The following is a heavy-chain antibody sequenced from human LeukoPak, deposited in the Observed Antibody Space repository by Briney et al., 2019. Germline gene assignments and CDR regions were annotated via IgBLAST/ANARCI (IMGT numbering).Heavy chain of an antibody. D-gene: IGHD3-3*01. J-gene: IGHJ2*01. CDR1: GGPISSYY. CDR2: IYYSGST. Sequence: SETLSLTCTVSGGPISSYYWSWIRQPPGTGLEWIGYIYYSGSTNYNPSLKSRVTISVDTSKNQFSLKLSSVTAADTAVYYCARRFLDDWYFDLWGRGTLVTVSS. CDR3: ARRFLDDWYFDL. V-gene: IGHV4-59*01.